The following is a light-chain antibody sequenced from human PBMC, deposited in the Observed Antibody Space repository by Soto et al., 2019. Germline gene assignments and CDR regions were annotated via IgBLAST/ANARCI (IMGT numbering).Light chain of an antibody. V-gene: IGLV2-8*01. Sequence: QSALTQPPSASGSPGQSVTISCTGTSSDVGDYNYVSWYQQHPGKAPKLMIYEVSKRPSGVPDRFSGSKSGNTASLTVSGLQAEDEADYYCSSYAVSNSLVFGGGTKVTV. CDR2: EVS. CDR3: SSYAVSNSLV. CDR1: SSDVGDYNY. J-gene: IGLJ2*01.